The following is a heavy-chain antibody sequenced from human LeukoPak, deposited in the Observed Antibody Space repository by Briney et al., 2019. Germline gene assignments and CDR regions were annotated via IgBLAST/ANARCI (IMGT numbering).Heavy chain of an antibody. J-gene: IGHJ5*02. CDR1: GVSISSGDYY. CDR3: ARLQYCSGTSCYWFDP. CDR2: IYYSGST. D-gene: IGHD2-2*01. Sequence: PSETLSLTCTVSGVSISSGDYYWSWIRQPPGKGLEWIGYIYYSGSTYYNPSLKSRVTISVDTSKNQFSLRLSSVTAADTAVYYCARLQYCSGTSCYWFDPWGQGTLVTVSS. V-gene: IGHV4-30-4*01.